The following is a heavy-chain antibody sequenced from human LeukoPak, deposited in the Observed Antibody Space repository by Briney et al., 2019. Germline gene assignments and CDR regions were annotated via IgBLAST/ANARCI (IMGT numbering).Heavy chain of an antibody. CDR2: IYHSGST. V-gene: IGHV4-4*02. D-gene: IGHD3-10*01. CDR3: ARASYYYGSGSPPAFDI. Sequence: SGTLSLTCAVSGGSISSSNWWSWVRQPPGKGLEWIGEIYHSGSTNYNPSLKSRVTISVDKSKNQFSLKPSSVTAADTAVYYCARASYYYGSGSPPAFDIWGQGTMVTVSS. J-gene: IGHJ3*02. CDR1: GGSISSSNW.